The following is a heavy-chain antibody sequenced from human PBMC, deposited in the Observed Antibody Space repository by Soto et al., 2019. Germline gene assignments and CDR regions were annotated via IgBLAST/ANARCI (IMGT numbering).Heavy chain of an antibody. V-gene: IGHV3-15*01. Sequence: EVQLVESGGGLVKPGGSLRLSCAASGFTFNNAWMSWVRQAPGTGLEWVGRIKSKTDGGTTDYAAPVKGRFTISRDDSKNTLYLQMNSLKTEDTAVYYCPTQGDDFWSGYRGYSGMDVWGQGTTVTVSS. CDR1: GFTFNNAW. J-gene: IGHJ6*02. D-gene: IGHD3-3*01. CDR2: IKSKTDGGTT. CDR3: PTQGDDFWSGYRGYSGMDV.